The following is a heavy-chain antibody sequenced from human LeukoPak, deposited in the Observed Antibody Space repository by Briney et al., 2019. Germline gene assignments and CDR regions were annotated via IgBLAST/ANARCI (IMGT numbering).Heavy chain of an antibody. D-gene: IGHD3-10*01. CDR3: ARHGVDGSGSYYVMEYYFDY. V-gene: IGHV4-59*08. CDR2: IYYSGST. J-gene: IGHJ4*02. CDR1: GGSISSYY. Sequence: SETLSLTCTVSGGSISSYYWSWIRQPAGKGLEWIGYIYYSGSTNYNPSLKSRVTISVDTSKNQFSLKLSSVTAADTAVYYCARHGVDGSGSYYVMEYYFDYWGQGTLVTVSS.